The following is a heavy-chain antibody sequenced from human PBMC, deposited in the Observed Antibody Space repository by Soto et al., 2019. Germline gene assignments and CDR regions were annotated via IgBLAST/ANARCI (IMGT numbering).Heavy chain of an antibody. CDR3: ARGEIAVAANWFDP. J-gene: IGHJ5*02. V-gene: IGHV1-3*01. CDR2: INAGNGNT. CDR1: GYTFTSYA. D-gene: IGHD6-19*01. Sequence: QVQLVQSGAEVKKPGASVKVSCKASGYTFTSYAMHWVRQAPGQRLEWMGWINAGNGNTKYSQKFQGRVTITRDTSSSTAYRELSTLRSEDTAVYYCARGEIAVAANWFDPWGQGTLVTVSS.